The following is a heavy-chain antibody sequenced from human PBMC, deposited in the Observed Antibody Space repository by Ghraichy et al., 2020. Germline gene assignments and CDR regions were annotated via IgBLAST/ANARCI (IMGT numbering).Heavy chain of an antibody. CDR1: GFTFSSYA. CDR3: ARDHATKRRDSSDPWRGY. CDR2: ISYDGSNK. Sequence: GGSLRLSCAASGFTFSSYAMHWVRQAPGKGLEWVAVISYDGSNKYYADSVKGRYTISRDNSKNTLYLQMNSLRAEDTAVYYCARDHATKRRDSSDPWRGYWGQGTLVTVSS. D-gene: IGHD6-19*01. V-gene: IGHV3-30*04. J-gene: IGHJ4*02.